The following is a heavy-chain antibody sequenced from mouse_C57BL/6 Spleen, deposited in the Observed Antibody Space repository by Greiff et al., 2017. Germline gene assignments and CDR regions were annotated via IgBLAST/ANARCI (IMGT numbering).Heavy chain of an antibody. J-gene: IGHJ2*01. D-gene: IGHD4-1*01. Sequence: EVQREETGAGLVQPGGSMKLSCVASGFTFSNYWMNWVRQSPEKGLEWVAQIRLKSDDYATHYAKSVKGRFTISRDDSKSSVYLQMNNLRAEDTGIYYCTSGGTGDYWGQGTTLTVSS. CDR1: GFTFSNYW. CDR2: IRLKSDDYAT. V-gene: IGHV6-3*01. CDR3: TSGGTGDY.